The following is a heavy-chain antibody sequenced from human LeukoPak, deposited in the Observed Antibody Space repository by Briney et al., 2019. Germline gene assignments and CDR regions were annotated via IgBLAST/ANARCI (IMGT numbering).Heavy chain of an antibody. V-gene: IGHV4-34*01. Sequence: SETLSLTCAVYGGSFSGYYWSWIRQPPGKGLEWIGEINHSGSTNYNPSLKSRVTISVDTSKNQFSLKLSSVTAADTAVYYCARRPLYDYVWGSYRYKYYFDYWGQGTLVTVSS. D-gene: IGHD3-16*02. J-gene: IGHJ4*02. CDR2: INHSGST. CDR3: ARRPLYDYVWGSYRYKYYFDY. CDR1: GGSFSGYY.